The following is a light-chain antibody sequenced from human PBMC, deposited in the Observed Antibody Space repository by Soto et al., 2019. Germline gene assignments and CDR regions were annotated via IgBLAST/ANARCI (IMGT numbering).Light chain of an antibody. J-gene: IGLJ1*01. CDR3: SSYSISTAYL. V-gene: IGLV2-14*01. CDR2: EVS. Sequence: QSALTQPASVSGSPGQSITISCTGTSSDVGGYDYVSWYQIHPGKAPKLMVFEVSYRPSGVSYRFSGSKSGNTASLTISGLQAEDEADYFCSSYSISTAYLFXTGTKVTVL. CDR1: SSDVGGYDY.